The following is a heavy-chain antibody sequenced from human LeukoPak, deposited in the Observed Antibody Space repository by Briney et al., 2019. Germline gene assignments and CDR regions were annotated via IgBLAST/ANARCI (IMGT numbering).Heavy chain of an antibody. Sequence: KPSETLSLTCTVSGGSISSYYWSWIRQPAGKGLEWIGRIYTSGSTYYNPSLKSRVTISVDTSKNQFSLKLSSVTAADTAVYYCARQVVDYVWGNPDAFDIWGQGTMVTVSS. J-gene: IGHJ3*02. CDR3: ARQVVDYVWGNPDAFDI. D-gene: IGHD3-16*01. V-gene: IGHV4-4*07. CDR2: IYTSGST. CDR1: GGSISSYY.